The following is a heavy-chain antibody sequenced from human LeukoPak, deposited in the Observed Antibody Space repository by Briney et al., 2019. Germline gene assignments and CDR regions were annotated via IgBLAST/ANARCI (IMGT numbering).Heavy chain of an antibody. V-gene: IGHV4-34*01. D-gene: IGHD4-17*01. Sequence: PSETLSLTCAVYGGPFSGYYWSWIRQPPGKGLKWIGEINHSGSTNYNPSLKSRVTISVDTSKNQFSLKLSSVTAADTAVYYCARASGDLTYYYYYMDVWGKGTTVTVSS. CDR2: INHSGST. CDR1: GGPFSGYY. J-gene: IGHJ6*03. CDR3: ARASGDLTYYYYYMDV.